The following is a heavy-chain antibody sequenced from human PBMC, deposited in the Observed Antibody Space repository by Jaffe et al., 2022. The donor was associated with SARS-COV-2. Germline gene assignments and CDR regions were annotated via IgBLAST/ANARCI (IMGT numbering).Heavy chain of an antibody. V-gene: IGHV4-39*01. J-gene: IGHJ4*02. Sequence: QLQLQESGPGLVKPSETLSLTCTVSGGSISSSSYYWGWIRQPPGKGLEWIGSIYYSGSTYYNPSLKSRVTISVDTSKNQFSLKLSSVTAADTAVYYCARHESVVVANFDYWGQGTLVTVSS. D-gene: IGHD2-15*01. CDR3: ARHESVVVANFDY. CDR1: GGSISSSSYY. CDR2: IYYSGST.